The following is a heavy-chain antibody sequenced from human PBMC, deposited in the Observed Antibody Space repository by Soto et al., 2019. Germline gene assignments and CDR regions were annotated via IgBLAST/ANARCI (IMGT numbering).Heavy chain of an antibody. V-gene: IGHV1-69*01. D-gene: IGHD3-22*01. J-gene: IGHJ6*01. CDR1: GGTFSSYA. Sequence: QVQLVQSGAEVKKPGSSVKVSCKASGGTFSSYAISWVRQAPGQGLEWMGGIIPIFGTANYAQKFQGRVTITADESTSTAYMELSSLRSEDTAVYYCARRGAHYDSSGYYYYYYYGMYVLGQGTTVTVSS. CDR3: ARRGAHYDSSGYYYYYYYGMYV. CDR2: IIPIFGTA.